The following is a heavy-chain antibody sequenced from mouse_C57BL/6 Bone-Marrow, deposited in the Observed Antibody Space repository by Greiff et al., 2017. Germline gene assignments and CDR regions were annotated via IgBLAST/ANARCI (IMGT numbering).Heavy chain of an antibody. Sequence: DVHLVESGGGLVQPKGSLKLSCAASGFSFNTYAMNWVRQAPGKGLEWVARIRSKSNNYATYYADSVKDRFTISRDDSESMLYLQMNNLKTEDTAMYYCGYYAMDYWGQGTSVTVSS. J-gene: IGHJ4*01. CDR2: IRSKSNNYAT. V-gene: IGHV10-1*01. CDR3: GYYAMDY. CDR1: GFSFNTYA.